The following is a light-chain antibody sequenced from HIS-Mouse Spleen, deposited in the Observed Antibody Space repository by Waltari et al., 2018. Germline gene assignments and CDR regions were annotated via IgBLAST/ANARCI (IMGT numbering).Light chain of an antibody. J-gene: IGLJ2*01. CDR2: EDS. CDR1: ALPKKY. V-gene: IGLV3-10*01. Sequence: SYELTQPPSVSVSPGQTARIICSGDALPKKYAYWYQQKSGQAPVLVIYEDSKRPSGSPERFSGSSSGTMATLTISGAQVEDEADYYCYSTDSSGNHRVFGGGTKLTVL. CDR3: YSTDSSGNHRV.